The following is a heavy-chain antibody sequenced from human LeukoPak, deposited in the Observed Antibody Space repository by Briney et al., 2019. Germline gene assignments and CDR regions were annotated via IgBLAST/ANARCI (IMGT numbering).Heavy chain of an antibody. CDR2: ISYDGSNK. CDR3: AKLPGIAVAGTDY. V-gene: IGHV3-30*18. D-gene: IGHD6-19*01. J-gene: IGHJ4*02. Sequence: GGSLRLSCAASGFTFSSYGMHWVRQAPGKGLGWVAVISYDGSNKYYADSVKGRFTISRDNSKNTLYLQMNSLRAEDTAVYCCAKLPGIAVAGTDYWGQGTLVTVSS. CDR1: GFTFSSYG.